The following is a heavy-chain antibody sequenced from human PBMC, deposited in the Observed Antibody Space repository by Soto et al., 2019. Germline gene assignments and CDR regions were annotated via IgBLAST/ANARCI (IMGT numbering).Heavy chain of an antibody. D-gene: IGHD2-8*01. J-gene: IGHJ4*02. CDR3: ARRMATAYYFDY. CDR1: GFTFSSYA. V-gene: IGHV3-23*01. Sequence: EVQLLESGGGLLQPGGTLRLSCADSGFTFSSYAMSWIRQAPGNGLECVSIISASGGSTYYADSVKGRFTISRDNSKNTLYLQMDSLRAEDTAVYYCARRMATAYYFDYWGQGTLVTVSS. CDR2: ISASGGST.